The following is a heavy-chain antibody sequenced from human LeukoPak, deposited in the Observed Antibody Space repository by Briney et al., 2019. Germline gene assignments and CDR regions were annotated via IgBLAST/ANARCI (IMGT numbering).Heavy chain of an antibody. CDR1: GFTFNNYA. V-gene: IGHV3-23*01. Sequence: GGSLRLSCAASGFTFNNYAMNWVRQAPGKWLEWVSSISGGGETTYYADSAKGRFTISRDNSQNTLYPQMNSLRAEDTAVYYCARDYADYVGYFFFDYWGQGTLVTVSS. CDR2: ISGGGETT. D-gene: IGHD4-17*01. J-gene: IGHJ4*02. CDR3: ARDYADYVGYFFFDY.